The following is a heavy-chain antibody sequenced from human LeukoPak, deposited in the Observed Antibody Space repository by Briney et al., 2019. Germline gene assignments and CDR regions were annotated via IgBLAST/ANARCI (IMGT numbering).Heavy chain of an antibody. CDR2: ISGGGDTT. CDR3: VRVKGSYFDY. Sequence: HAGGSLRLSCAASGFTFNNYAMSWVRQAPGKGLEWVSTISGGGDTTYYSVKGRFTVSRDNAKNSLFLQMNSPRAEDTAVYYCVRVKGSYFDYWGQGALVTVSS. CDR1: GFTFNNYA. D-gene: IGHD2-15*01. V-gene: IGHV3-23*01. J-gene: IGHJ4*02.